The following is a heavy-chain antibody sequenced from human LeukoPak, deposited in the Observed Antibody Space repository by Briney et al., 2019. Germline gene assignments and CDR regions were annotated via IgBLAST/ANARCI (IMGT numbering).Heavy chain of an antibody. V-gene: IGHV1-2*06. Sequence: ASVKVSCKASGYTFTGYYMHWVRQAPGQGLEWMGRINPNSGGTNYAQKFQGRVTMTRDTSISTAYMELSRLRSDDTAVYHCARKPIVGATPYFDYRGQGTLVTVSS. CDR1: GYTFTGYY. D-gene: IGHD1-26*01. CDR2: INPNSGGT. CDR3: ARKPIVGATPYFDY. J-gene: IGHJ4*02.